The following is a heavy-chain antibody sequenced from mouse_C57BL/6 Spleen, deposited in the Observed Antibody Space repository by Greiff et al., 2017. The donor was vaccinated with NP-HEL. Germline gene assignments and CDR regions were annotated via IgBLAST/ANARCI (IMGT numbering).Heavy chain of an antibody. D-gene: IGHD2-4*01. CDR3: SSKGIYYDYDGYAMDY. CDR1: GYTFTDYN. CDR2: INPNNGGT. Sequence: VQLKESGPELVKPGASVKMSCKASGYTFTDYNMHWVKQSHGKSLEWIGYINPNNGGTSYNQKFKGKATLTVNKSSSTAYMELRSLTSEDSAVYYCSSKGIYYDYDGYAMDYWGQGTSVTVSS. V-gene: IGHV1-22*01. J-gene: IGHJ4*01.